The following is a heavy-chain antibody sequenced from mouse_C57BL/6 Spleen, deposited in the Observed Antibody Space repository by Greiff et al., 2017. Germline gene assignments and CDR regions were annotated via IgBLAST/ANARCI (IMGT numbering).Heavy chain of an antibody. V-gene: IGHV1-7*01. D-gene: IGHD3-2*02. CDR1: GYTFTSYW. CDR3: AKSAQATLDY. CDR2: INPSSGYT. Sequence: QVQLQQSGAELAKPGASVKLSCKASGYTFTSYWMHWVKQRPGQGLEWIGYINPSSGYTKYNQKFKDKATLTADKSSRTAYMQLSSLTSEDSAVYYCAKSAQATLDYWGQGTTLTVSS. J-gene: IGHJ2*01.